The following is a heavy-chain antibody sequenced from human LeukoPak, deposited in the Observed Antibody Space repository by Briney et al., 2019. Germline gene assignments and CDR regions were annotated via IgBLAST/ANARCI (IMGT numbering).Heavy chain of an antibody. CDR1: GFSFNTYG. D-gene: IGHD3-3*01. CDR2: IRYDGSTK. CDR3: AKKGGNYDYFDY. J-gene: IGHJ4*02. V-gene: IGHV3-30*02. Sequence: GGSLRLSCAASGFSFNTYGMHWVRQAPGKGLEWVAYIRYDGSTKYYADSVRGRFTISRDNSKNTLYLEMNSLRAEDTAVFYCAKKGGNYDYFDYWGQGNLVAVSS.